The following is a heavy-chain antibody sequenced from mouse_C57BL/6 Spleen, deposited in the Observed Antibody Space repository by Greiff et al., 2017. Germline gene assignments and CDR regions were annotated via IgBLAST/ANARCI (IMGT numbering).Heavy chain of an antibody. CDR2: IHPNSGSA. D-gene: IGHD2-4*01. Sequence: QVQLQQPGAELVKPGASVKLSCKASGYTFTSYWMHWVKQRPGQGLEWIGMIHPNSGSANYNEKFKSKATLTVDKSSSTAYMQLSSLTSEDSAVYYCAWDYDRIYYFDYWGQGTTLTVSS. CDR3: AWDYDRIYYFDY. V-gene: IGHV1-64*01. J-gene: IGHJ2*01. CDR1: GYTFTSYW.